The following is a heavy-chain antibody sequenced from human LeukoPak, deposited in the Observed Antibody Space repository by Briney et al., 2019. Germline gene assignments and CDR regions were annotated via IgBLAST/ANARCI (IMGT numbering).Heavy chain of an antibody. J-gene: IGHJ4*02. V-gene: IGHV5-51*01. CDR2: IYPADSDT. Sequence: GESLKISCKGFGYSFPKYWIGWVRQMPGKGLEWMGIIYPADSDTRYSPSFQGQVSISADKSTSTTYLQWSSLKASDTAMYFCARHDRSGRYPYYFDSWGQGTLVTVSS. D-gene: IGHD1-26*01. CDR1: GYSFPKYW. CDR3: ARHDRSGRYPYYFDS.